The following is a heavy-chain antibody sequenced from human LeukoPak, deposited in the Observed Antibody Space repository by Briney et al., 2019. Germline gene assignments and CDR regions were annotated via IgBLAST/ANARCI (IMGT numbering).Heavy chain of an antibody. V-gene: IGHV3-53*04. CDR3: ARVRIGWYFDL. CDR1: GFIVSSNY. CDR2: IYSGGST. J-gene: IGHJ2*01. Sequence: GGSLRLSCAASGFIVSSNYMSWVRQAPGKGLEWVSIIYSGGSTFYAGSVKGRFTISGHNSKNTLDIQMNPLRAEDTAVYYCARVRIGWYFDLWGRGTLVTVSS. D-gene: IGHD2-15*01.